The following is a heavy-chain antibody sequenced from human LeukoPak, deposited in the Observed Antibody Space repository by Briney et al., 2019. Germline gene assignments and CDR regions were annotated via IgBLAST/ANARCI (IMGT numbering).Heavy chain of an antibody. CDR2: ISSSGSTI. CDR1: GFTFSSYE. J-gene: IGHJ4*02. CDR3: AREHPLGTSYYFDY. V-gene: IGHV3-48*03. Sequence: QPGGSLRLSCAASGFTFSSYEMNWVRQAPGKGLEWVSYISSSGSTIYYADSVKGRFTISRDNAKNSLYLQMNSLRAEDTAVYYCAREHPLGTSYYFDYWGQGTLVIVSS. D-gene: IGHD2-2*01.